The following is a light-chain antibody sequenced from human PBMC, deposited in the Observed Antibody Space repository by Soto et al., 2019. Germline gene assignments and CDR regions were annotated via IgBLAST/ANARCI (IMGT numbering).Light chain of an antibody. J-gene: IGKJ1*01. Sequence: DIQMTQSPSTLSASVGARVPITCRASQSISSWLAWYQQKPGKAPKLLIYDASSLESGVPSRFSGSGSGTEFTLTISSLQPEDFVTYYCLQHNSYPRPFGQGTKVDIK. CDR1: QSISSW. CDR3: LQHNSYPRP. CDR2: DAS. V-gene: IGKV1-5*01.